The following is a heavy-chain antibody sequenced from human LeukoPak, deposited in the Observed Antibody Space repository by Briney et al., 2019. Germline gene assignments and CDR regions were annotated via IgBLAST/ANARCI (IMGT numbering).Heavy chain of an antibody. V-gene: IGHV1-46*01. CDR1: GYIFARYY. D-gene: IGHD7-27*01. J-gene: IGHJ3*02. Sequence: ASVKVSCKAWGYIFARYYIHWVRQAPGQRLEWMGIINPGGGNTNYAQKFQGRVTVTRDTSTTTVYLELSSLRSEDTAVYYCARDWNWGSSDAFDIWGQGTMVTVSS. CDR2: INPGGGNT. CDR3: ARDWNWGSSDAFDI.